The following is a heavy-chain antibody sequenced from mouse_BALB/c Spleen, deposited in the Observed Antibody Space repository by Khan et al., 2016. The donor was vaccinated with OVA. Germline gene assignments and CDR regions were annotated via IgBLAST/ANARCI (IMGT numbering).Heavy chain of an antibody. CDR1: GDTFRNYG. D-gene: IGHD2-10*01. CDR2: INTYTGEP. Sequence: QIQLVQSGPELKKPGETVKISCKASGDTFRNYGMNWVKQAPGKGLKWMGWINTYTGEPTYADDFKGRFAFSLETSASTAHLQINNLKNEDTATYFCARPPYFSYVMVYWGQGTSVTVSS. V-gene: IGHV9-3-1*01. CDR3: ARPPYFSYVMVY. J-gene: IGHJ4*01.